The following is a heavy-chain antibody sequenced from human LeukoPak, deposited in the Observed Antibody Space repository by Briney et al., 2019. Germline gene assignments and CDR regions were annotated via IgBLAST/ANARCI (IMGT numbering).Heavy chain of an antibody. V-gene: IGHV4-34*01. CDR3: ARISTATTTYYFDY. D-gene: IGHD4-17*01. CDR2: INHSGGT. Sequence: SETLSLTCAVYGGSLSGYYWSWIRQPPGKGLERIGEINHSGGTNYNPSLKSRVTISVDTSKNQFSLKLSSVTAADTAVYYCARISTATTTYYFDYWGQGTLVTVSS. CDR1: GGSLSGYY. J-gene: IGHJ4*02.